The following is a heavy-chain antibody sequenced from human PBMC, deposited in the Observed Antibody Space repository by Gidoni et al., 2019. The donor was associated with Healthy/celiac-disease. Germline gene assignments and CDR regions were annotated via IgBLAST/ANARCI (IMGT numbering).Heavy chain of an antibody. CDR1: GFTFSSYS. J-gene: IGHJ4*02. Sequence: EVQLVESGGGLVQPGGSLRLSCAASGFTFSSYSMNWVRQAPGKGLEWVSYISSSRSTIYYSDSVKGRFTISRANAKNSLYLQMNSLRDEDTAVYYCARDFSSYSSSWYFDYWGQGTLVTVSS. CDR3: ARDFSSYSSSWYFDY. D-gene: IGHD6-13*01. CDR2: ISSSRSTI. V-gene: IGHV3-48*02.